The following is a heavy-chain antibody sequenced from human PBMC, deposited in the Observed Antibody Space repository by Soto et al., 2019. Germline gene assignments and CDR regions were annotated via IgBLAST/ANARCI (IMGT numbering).Heavy chain of an antibody. CDR2: ISYDGSNK. CDR3: ATDYIWGSYRSYYFDY. Sequence: GGSLRLSCAASGFTFSSYGMHWVRQAPGKGLEWVAVISYDGSNKYYADSVKGRFTISRDNSKNTLYLQMNSLRAEDTAVYYCATDYIWGSYRSYYFDYWGQGTLVTVSS. CDR1: GFTFSSYG. J-gene: IGHJ4*02. V-gene: IGHV3-30*03. D-gene: IGHD3-16*02.